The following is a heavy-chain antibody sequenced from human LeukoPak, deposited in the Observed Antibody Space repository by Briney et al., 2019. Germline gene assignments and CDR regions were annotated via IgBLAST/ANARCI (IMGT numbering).Heavy chain of an antibody. Sequence: PSETLSLTCGVSGYSISSGYFWVWIRQPPGKGLEWIGSVYHTGATYYNPSLRSPVTISVDTSNNQFSLELNSVTAADTAVYYCARDMGLTIAANWVDPWGQGTLVTVSS. CDR1: GYSISSGYF. CDR2: VYHTGAT. J-gene: IGHJ5*02. CDR3: ARDMGLTIAANWVDP. D-gene: IGHD3-9*01. V-gene: IGHV4-38-2*02.